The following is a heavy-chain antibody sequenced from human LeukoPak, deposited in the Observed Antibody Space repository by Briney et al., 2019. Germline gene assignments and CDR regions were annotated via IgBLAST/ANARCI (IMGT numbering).Heavy chain of an antibody. Sequence: GGSLRLSCAASGFTFSSYAMSWVRQAPGKGLEWVSAISGRGGSTYYADSVKGRFTISRDNSKNTLYLQMNSLRAEDTAVYYCAKDPVDTVDYYFDYWGQGTLVTVSS. D-gene: IGHD5-18*01. J-gene: IGHJ4*02. CDR1: GFTFSSYA. V-gene: IGHV3-23*01. CDR2: ISGRGGST. CDR3: AKDPVDTVDYYFDY.